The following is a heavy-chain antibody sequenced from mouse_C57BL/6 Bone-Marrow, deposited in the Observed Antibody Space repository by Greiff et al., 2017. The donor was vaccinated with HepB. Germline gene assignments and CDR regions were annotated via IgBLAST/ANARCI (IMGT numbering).Heavy chain of an antibody. D-gene: IGHD2-9*01. J-gene: IGHJ4*01. CDR1: GYTFTSYW. CDR3: ARSGPYYGYDVGYYYAMDY. Sequence: QVQLQQPGTELVKPGASVKLSCKASGYTFTSYWMHWVKQRPGQGLEWIGNINPSNGGTNYKEKFKRKATLSVEKSSSTAYMQLSSLTSEDSAVYYCARSGPYYGYDVGYYYAMDYWGQGTSVTVSS. CDR2: INPSNGGT. V-gene: IGHV1-53*01.